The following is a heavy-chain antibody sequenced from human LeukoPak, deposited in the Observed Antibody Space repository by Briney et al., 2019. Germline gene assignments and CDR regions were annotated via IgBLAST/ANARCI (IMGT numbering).Heavy chain of an antibody. CDR1: GGTFSSYA. V-gene: IGHV1-69*04. J-gene: IGHJ4*02. CDR2: IIPILGIA. Sequence: SVKVSCKASGGTFSSYAISWVRQAPGQGLEWMGRIIPILGIANYAQKFQGRVTITADKSTSTAYMELSSLRSEDTAVYYCARGRNCGGDCYDYWGQGTLVTVSS. D-gene: IGHD2-21*01. CDR3: ARGRNCGGDCYDY.